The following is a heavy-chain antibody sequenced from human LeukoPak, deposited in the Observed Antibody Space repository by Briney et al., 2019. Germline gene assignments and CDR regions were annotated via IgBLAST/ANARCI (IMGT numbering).Heavy chain of an antibody. J-gene: IGHJ4*02. CDR2: IWNDGTDK. Sequence: GGSLRLSCATSGFTFSHYGIHWVRQAPGKGLEWVAVIWNDGTDKYYGDSVKGRFTISRDNSKNTVYLQMNSLRVEDTAVYYCAKDAQRGFDFSNSLESWGQGTLVTVSS. V-gene: IGHV3-33*06. D-gene: IGHD4-11*01. CDR1: GFTFSHYG. CDR3: AKDAQRGFDFSNSLES.